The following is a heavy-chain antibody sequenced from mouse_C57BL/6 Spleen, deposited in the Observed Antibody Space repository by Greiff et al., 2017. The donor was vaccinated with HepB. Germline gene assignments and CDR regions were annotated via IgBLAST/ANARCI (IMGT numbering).Heavy chain of an antibody. J-gene: IGHJ2*01. CDR3: ARDYYGSSYVYFDY. D-gene: IGHD1-1*01. CDR2: IYPSDSET. CDR1: GYTFTSYW. Sequence: QVHVKQPGAELVRPGSSVKLSCKASGYTFTSYWMDWVKQRPGQGLEWIGNIYPSDSETHYNQKFKDKATLTVDKSSSTAYMQLSSLTSEDSAVYYCARDYYGSSYVYFDYWGQGTTLTVSS. V-gene: IGHV1-61*01.